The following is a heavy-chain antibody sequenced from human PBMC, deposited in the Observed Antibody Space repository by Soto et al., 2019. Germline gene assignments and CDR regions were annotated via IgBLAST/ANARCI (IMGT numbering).Heavy chain of an antibody. CDR3: ARGPRDIVATMGY. J-gene: IGHJ4*02. Sequence: QVQLVQSGDEVKKPGASVRVACRASGYTFTSYDINWVRQATGQGLEWMGWMNPNSGNTGYAQKFQGRVTMTRNTSISTAYMELSSLRSEDTAVYYCARGPRDIVATMGYWGQGTLVTVSS. CDR2: MNPNSGNT. V-gene: IGHV1-8*01. D-gene: IGHD5-12*01. CDR1: GYTFTSYD.